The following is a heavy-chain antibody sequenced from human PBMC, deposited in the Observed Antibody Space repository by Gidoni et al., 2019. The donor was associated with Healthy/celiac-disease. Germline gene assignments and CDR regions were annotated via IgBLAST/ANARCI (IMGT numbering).Heavy chain of an antibody. V-gene: IGHV4-34*01. CDR1: GGSFSCYY. J-gene: IGHJ5*02. CDR2: INHSGST. Sequence: QVQLQQWGAGLLKPSETLSLTCAVYGGSFSCYYWSWIRQPPGKGLEWIGEINHSGSTNYNPSLKSRVTISVDTSKNQFSLKLSSVTAADTAVYYCARKRGGSSYRFDPWGQGTLVTVSS. D-gene: IGHD1-26*01. CDR3: ARKRGGSSYRFDP.